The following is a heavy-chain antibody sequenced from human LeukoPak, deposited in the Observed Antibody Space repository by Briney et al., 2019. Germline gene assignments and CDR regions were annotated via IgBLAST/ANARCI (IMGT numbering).Heavy chain of an antibody. D-gene: IGHD1-7*01. CDR2: IIPIFGTA. V-gene: IGHV1-69*13. J-gene: IGHJ4*02. CDR3: ARENWNYVGYFDY. Sequence: SVKVSCKASGGTFSSYAISWVRQAPGQGLEWMGGIIPIFGTANYAQKFQGRVTITADESTSTAYMELSSLRSEDTAVYYCARENWNYVGYFDYWGQGALVTVSS. CDR1: GGTFSSYA.